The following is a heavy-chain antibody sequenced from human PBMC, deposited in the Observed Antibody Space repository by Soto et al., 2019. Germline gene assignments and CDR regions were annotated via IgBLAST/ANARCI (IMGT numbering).Heavy chain of an antibody. CDR1: GGSISSGGYY. V-gene: IGHV4-31*03. D-gene: IGHD1-7*01. J-gene: IGHJ4*02. CDR2: IYYSGSP. CDR3: ASSDNWHYAPLSY. Sequence: QVQLQESGPGLVKPSQTLSLTCTVSGGSISSGGYYWSWIRQHPGKGLEWIGCIYYSGSPYDTPSLKSRVTISVHTSKNPVSLKLSSVTAADTAVYYWASSDNWHYAPLSYWGQGTLVTVSS.